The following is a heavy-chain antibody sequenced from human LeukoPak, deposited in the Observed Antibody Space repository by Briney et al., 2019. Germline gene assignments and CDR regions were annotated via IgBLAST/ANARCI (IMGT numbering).Heavy chain of an antibody. CDR1: GGTFSSYA. J-gene: IGHJ4*02. CDR3: ATSGSGYYLYYFDY. D-gene: IGHD3-22*01. CDR2: IIPIFGTA. V-gene: IGHV1-69*13. Sequence: GASVKVSCKASGGTFSSYAISWVRQAPGQGPEWMGGIIPIFGTANYAQKFQGRVTITADESTSTAYMELSSLRSEDTAVYYCATSGSGYYLYYFDYWGQGTLVTVSS.